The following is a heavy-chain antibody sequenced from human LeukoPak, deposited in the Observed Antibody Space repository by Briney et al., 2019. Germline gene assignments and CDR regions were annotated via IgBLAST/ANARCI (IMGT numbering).Heavy chain of an antibody. V-gene: IGHV4-59*12. CDR1: GDSISNYY. CDR2: IYYSGST. CDR3: ARAQARGWYLFPGYFDY. Sequence: SETLSLTCTVSGDSISNYYWTWIRQPPGKGLEWIGYIYYSGSTNYNPSLKSRVTISVDTSKNQFSLKLSSVTAADTAVYYCARAQARGWYLFPGYFDYWGQGTLVTVSS. J-gene: IGHJ4*02. D-gene: IGHD6-19*01.